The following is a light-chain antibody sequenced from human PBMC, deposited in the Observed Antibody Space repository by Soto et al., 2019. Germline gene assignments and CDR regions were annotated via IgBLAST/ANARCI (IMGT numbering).Light chain of an antibody. CDR3: SSYTTSSSYV. V-gene: IGLV2-14*01. J-gene: IGLJ1*01. CDR2: DVS. CDR1: SSDVGGYNY. Sequence: QSALTQPASVSGSPGQSITISCTGTSSDVGGYNYVSWYQQHPGKAPKVMIYDVSNRPSGVSNRFSGSKSGNTASLTISGLQAEDEADYYCSSYTTSSSYVFGNGTKVTV.